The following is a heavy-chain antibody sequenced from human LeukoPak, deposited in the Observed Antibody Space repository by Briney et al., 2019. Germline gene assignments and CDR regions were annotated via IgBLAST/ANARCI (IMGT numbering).Heavy chain of an antibody. D-gene: IGHD3-9*01. CDR3: ARGNILPGYDC. CDR1: GPTVSSYD. CDR2: IGIAGDT. J-gene: IGHJ4*02. Sequence: QPGGSLRLACAASGPTVSSYDMHWVRHATGKGLEWVSAIGIAGDTYYSGSVKGRFTISRENAKNFLYLQMNSLRAGDTAVYYCARGNILPGYDCWGQGTLVTVSS. V-gene: IGHV3-13*04.